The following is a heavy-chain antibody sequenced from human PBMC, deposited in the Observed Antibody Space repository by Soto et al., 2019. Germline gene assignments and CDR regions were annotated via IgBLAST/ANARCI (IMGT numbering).Heavy chain of an antibody. D-gene: IGHD3-22*01. V-gene: IGHV1-46*01. CDR3: ARDFYYDSSGYSSSSAPIGAFDI. CDR2: INPSGGST. Sequence: ASVKVSCKASGYTFTSYYMHWVRQAPGQGLEWMGIINPSGGSTSYAQKFQGRVTMTRDTSTSTVYMELSSLRSEDTAVYYCARDFYYDSSGYSSSSAPIGAFDIWGQGTMVTVSS. J-gene: IGHJ3*02. CDR1: GYTFTSYY.